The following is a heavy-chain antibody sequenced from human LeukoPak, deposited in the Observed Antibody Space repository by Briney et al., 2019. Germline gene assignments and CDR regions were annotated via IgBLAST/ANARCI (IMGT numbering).Heavy chain of an antibody. CDR2: ISAYNGNT. Sequence: ASVKVTCKASGYTFTSYGISWVRQAPGQGLEWMGWISAYNGNTNYAQKLQGRVTMTTDTSTSTAYMELRSLRSDDTAVYYCARVAGVSGYDPLTHWGQGTLVTVSS. V-gene: IGHV1-18*01. CDR1: GYTFTSYG. J-gene: IGHJ4*02. D-gene: IGHD5-12*01. CDR3: ARVAGVSGYDPLTH.